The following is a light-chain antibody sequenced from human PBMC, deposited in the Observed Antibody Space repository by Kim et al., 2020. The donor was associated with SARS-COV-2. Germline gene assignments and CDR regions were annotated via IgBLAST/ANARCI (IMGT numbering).Light chain of an antibody. CDR2: AAS. Sequence: DIQMTQSPSSLSASLGDRVTITCRASQSISTYLNWYQHKPGKPPKLLIYAASSLPSGVSSRFTGSGSGTDFTLTISSLHPEDFAIYYCQQSYSAPRTFGPGTKVDIK. J-gene: IGKJ3*01. CDR1: QSISTY. V-gene: IGKV1-39*01. CDR3: QQSYSAPRT.